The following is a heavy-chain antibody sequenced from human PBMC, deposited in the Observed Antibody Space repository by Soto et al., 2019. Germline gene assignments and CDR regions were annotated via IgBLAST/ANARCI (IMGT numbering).Heavy chain of an antibody. Sequence: SETLSLTCAVSGGSISSSNWWSWVRQPPGKGLEWIGEIYHSGSTNYNPSLKSRVTISVDKSKNQFSLKLSSVTAADTAVYYCARGVTIFGVVIEGLFGSGGMDVWGQGTTVTVSS. CDR2: IYHSGST. CDR1: GGSISSSNW. J-gene: IGHJ6*02. CDR3: ARGVTIFGVVIEGLFGSGGMDV. V-gene: IGHV4-4*02. D-gene: IGHD3-3*01.